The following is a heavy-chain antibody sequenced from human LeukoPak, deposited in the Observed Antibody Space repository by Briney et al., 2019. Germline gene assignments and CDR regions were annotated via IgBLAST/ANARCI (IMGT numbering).Heavy chain of an antibody. CDR2: INHSGST. CDR3: ARLAGSWYIQH. D-gene: IGHD6-13*01. J-gene: IGHJ1*01. V-gene: IGHV4-34*01. CDR1: GGSFSGYY. Sequence: SETLSLTCAVYGGSFSGYYWSWIRQPPGKGLEWIGEINHSGSTNYNPSLKSRVTISVDTSKNQFSLKLSSVTAADTAVYYCARLAGSWYIQHWGQGTLVTVSS.